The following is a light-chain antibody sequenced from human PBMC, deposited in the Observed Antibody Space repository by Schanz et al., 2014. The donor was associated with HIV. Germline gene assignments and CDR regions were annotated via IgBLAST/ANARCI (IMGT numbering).Light chain of an antibody. V-gene: IGKV4-1*01. CDR2: WAS. J-gene: IGKJ1*01. CDR3: QQYYTTPPT. CDR1: QSVLYSSHNKNS. Sequence: DIVMTQSPDSLAVSLGARATINCRSSQSVLYSSHNKNSLAWYQQRPGQPPKLLIYWASTRESGVPDRFSGSGSGTDFTLTISSLQAEDVAVYYCQQYYTTPPTFGQGTKVEIK.